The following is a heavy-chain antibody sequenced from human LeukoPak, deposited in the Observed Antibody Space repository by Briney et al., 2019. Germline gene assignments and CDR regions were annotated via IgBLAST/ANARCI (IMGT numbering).Heavy chain of an antibody. D-gene: IGHD6-13*01. Sequence: ASVKVSCKASGYTFTSYGISWVRQAPGQGLEWMGWISAYNGNTNYAQKLQGRVTMTTDTSTSTVYMELSSLRSEDTAVYYCARDYSAAAAPPDYWGQGTLVTVSS. J-gene: IGHJ4*02. CDR3: ARDYSAAAAPPDY. CDR1: GYTFTSYG. CDR2: ISAYNGNT. V-gene: IGHV1-18*01.